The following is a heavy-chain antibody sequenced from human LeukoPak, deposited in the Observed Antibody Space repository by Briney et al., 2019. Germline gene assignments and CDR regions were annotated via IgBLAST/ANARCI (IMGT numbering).Heavy chain of an antibody. CDR3: ATGARIITMVQGVIAFDC. J-gene: IGHJ4*02. CDR1: GYTLTELS. V-gene: IGHV1-24*01. D-gene: IGHD3-10*01. CDR2: FDPEDGET. Sequence: ASVKVSCKVSGYTLTELSMHWVRQAPGKGLEWMGGFDPEDGETIYAQKFQGRVTMTEDTSTDTAYMELSSLRSEDTAVYYCATGARIITMVQGVIAFDCWGQGTLVTVSS.